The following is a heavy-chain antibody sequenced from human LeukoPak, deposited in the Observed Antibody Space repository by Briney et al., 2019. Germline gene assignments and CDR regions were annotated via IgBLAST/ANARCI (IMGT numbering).Heavy chain of an antibody. D-gene: IGHD6-6*01. CDR2: ISAYNGNT. CDR3: AREFVEEQLVFYYYYYYMDV. V-gene: IGHV1-18*01. J-gene: IGHJ6*03. Sequence: ASVKVSCKASGYTFTSYGISWVRQAPGQGLEWMGWISAYNGNTNYAQKLQGRVTMTTDTSTSTAYMELRSLRSDDTAVYYCAREFVEEQLVFYYYYYYMDVWGKGTTVTVSS. CDR1: GYTFTSYG.